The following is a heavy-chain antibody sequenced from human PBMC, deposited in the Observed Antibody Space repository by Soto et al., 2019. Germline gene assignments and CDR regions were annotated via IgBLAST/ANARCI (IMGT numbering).Heavy chain of an antibody. CDR1: GFSFSNYG. D-gene: IGHD5-12*01. V-gene: IGHV3-30*18. J-gene: IGHJ4*02. CDR3: VKDQASGYSLLIDY. CDR2: ISYDGSHK. Sequence: LRLSCAAPGFSFSNYGMHWVRQAPGKGLEWVAIISYDGSHKYYVDSVKGRFSISRDNVKNTLYLQMNSLTTEDTAVYYCVKDQASGYSLLIDYWGQGTLVTVSS.